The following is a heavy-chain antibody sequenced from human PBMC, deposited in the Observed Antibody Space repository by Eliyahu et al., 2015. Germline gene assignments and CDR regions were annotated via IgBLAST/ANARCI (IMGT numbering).Heavy chain of an antibody. D-gene: IGHD2/OR15-2a*01. Sequence: QVQLQQRGAGLLKPLETLSLSCNLYVESSSVYYWAWIRQSPDKGLEWIGEIDQSGSTQYNPSLNSRLRISIDKSKNQFSLQVTSMTAADTAIYYCARGLYPPGAIKAWFDAWGQGTPVTVSS. CDR2: IDQSGST. V-gene: IGHV4-34*01. CDR3: ARGLYPPGAIKAWFDA. J-gene: IGHJ5*02. CDR1: VESSSVYY.